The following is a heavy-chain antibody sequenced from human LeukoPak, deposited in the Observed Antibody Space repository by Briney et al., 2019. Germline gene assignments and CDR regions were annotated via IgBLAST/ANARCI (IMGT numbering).Heavy chain of an antibody. CDR2: INWNGGST. J-gene: IGHJ4*02. D-gene: IGHD3-3*01. CDR3: ARAKITIFGVVIISYYFDY. CDR1: GFTFDDHG. V-gene: IGHV3-20*04. Sequence: PGGSLRLSCAASGFTFDDHGMSWVRQAPGKGLEWVSGINWNGGSTGYADSVKGRFTISRGNAKNSLYLQMNSLRAEDTALYYCARAKITIFGVVIISYYFDYWGQGTLVTVSS.